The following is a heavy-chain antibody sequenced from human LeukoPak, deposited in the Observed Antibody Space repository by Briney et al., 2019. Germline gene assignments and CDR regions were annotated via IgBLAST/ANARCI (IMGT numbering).Heavy chain of an antibody. D-gene: IGHD5-24*01. CDR1: GCTFTGYY. Sequence: ASVKVSCKASGCTFTGYYMHWVRQAPGQGLEWMGWINPNSGGTNYAQKFQGRVTMTRGTSISTAYMELSRLRSDDTAVYYCARVRRLATLFDYWGXGTLVTVSS. J-gene: IGHJ4*01. CDR2: INPNSGGT. V-gene: IGHV1-2*02. CDR3: ARVRRLATLFDY.